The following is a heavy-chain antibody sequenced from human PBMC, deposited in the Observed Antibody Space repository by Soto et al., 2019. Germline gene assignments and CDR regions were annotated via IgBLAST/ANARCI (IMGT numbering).Heavy chain of an antibody. CDR1: GFSLSTSGVG. CDR2: IYWDDDK. Sequence: QITLKESGPTLVKPTQTLTLTCTFSGFSLSTSGVGVGWIRQPPGKALEWLALIYWDDDKRYSPSLKSRLTIXKDASXXQVVLTMTHMDPVDTATYYCAHRGRYFDWDNWFDPWGQGTLVTVSS. CDR3: AHRGRYFDWDNWFDP. V-gene: IGHV2-5*02. D-gene: IGHD3-9*01. J-gene: IGHJ5*02.